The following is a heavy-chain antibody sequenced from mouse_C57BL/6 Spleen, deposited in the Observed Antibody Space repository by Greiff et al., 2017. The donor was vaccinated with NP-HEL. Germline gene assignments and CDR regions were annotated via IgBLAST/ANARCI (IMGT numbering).Heavy chain of an antibody. CDR3: ARRPFNH. CDR1: GYAFSSSW. V-gene: IGHV1-82*01. Sequence: QVQLQQSGPELVKPGASVKISCKASGYAFSSSWMNWVKQRPGKGLEWIGRLYPGDGDTNYNGKFKGKATLTADKSSSTAYMQLSSLTSEDSAVYFCARRPFNHWGQGTTLTVSS. J-gene: IGHJ2*01. CDR2: LYPGDGDT.